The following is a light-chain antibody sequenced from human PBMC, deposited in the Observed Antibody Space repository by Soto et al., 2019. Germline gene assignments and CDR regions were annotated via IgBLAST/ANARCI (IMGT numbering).Light chain of an antibody. Sequence: IQMTQSPSSLSASVGDRVTITCRASQTITTWMAWYQQKPGKAPNLLIYKASRLETGVPSRFSGSGSGTEFTLTINFLQPDDFATYYCQQYNSYSPLTFGGGTKVDI. CDR3: QQYNSYSPLT. CDR2: KAS. CDR1: QTITTW. J-gene: IGKJ4*01. V-gene: IGKV1-5*03.